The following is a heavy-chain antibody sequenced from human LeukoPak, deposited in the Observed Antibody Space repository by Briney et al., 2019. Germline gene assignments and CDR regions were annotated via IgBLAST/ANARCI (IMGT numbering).Heavy chain of an antibody. CDR3: ATGGTMMTRMGGRAFDI. Sequence: GASVKVSCKVSGYTLTELSMHWVRQAPGKGLEWMGGFDPEDGETIYAQKFQGRVTMTEDTSTDTAYMELSSLRSEDTAVYYCATGGTMMTRMGGRAFDIWGQGTMVTVSS. D-gene: IGHD3-22*01. CDR1: GYTLTELS. CDR2: FDPEDGET. J-gene: IGHJ3*02. V-gene: IGHV1-24*01.